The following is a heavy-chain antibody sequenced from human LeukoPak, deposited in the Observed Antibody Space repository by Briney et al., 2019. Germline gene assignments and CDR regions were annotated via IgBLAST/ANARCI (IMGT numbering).Heavy chain of an antibody. CDR3: AKDQYIYGSSPFDY. CDR2: FRGGSGNT. J-gene: IGHJ4*02. V-gene: IGHV3-23*01. D-gene: IGHD3-10*01. Sequence: PGGSLRLSCAASGFTFSSYAMSWVRQAPGKGLEWVSSFRGGSGNTYYADSVKGRFTISRDNSQNTLYLQMSSLRAEDTAVYYCAKDQYIYGSSPFDYWGQGTLVTVSS. CDR1: GFTFSSYA.